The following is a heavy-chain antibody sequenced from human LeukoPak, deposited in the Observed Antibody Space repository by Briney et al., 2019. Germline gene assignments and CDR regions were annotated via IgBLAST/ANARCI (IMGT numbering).Heavy chain of an antibody. J-gene: IGHJ6*03. CDR3: AKEDYGSGSYAHYYYYMDV. CDR2: IWCDGSNK. V-gene: IGHV3-33*06. Sequence: RPGGSLGLSCAASGFTFSSYGMHWVRQAPGKGLEWVAVIWCDGSNKYYADSVKGRFTIARDNSKNTLYLQMNSLRAEDTAVYYCAKEDYGSGSYAHYYYYMDVWGKGTTVTVSS. D-gene: IGHD3-10*01. CDR1: GFTFSSYG.